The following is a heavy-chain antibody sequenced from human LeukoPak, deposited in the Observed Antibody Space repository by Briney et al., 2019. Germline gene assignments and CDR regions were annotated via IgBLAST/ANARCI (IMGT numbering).Heavy chain of an antibody. CDR2: IIPIFGIT. CDR1: GGTFISNA. Sequence: GASVKVSCKAFGGTFISNAITWVRQAPGQGLEWMGRIIPIFGITDYAQKFQGRVTITADKSTNTAYMEFSSLRSEDTAVYYCASGRMTTETTYCFDPWGQGTLITVSS. J-gene: IGHJ5*02. V-gene: IGHV1-69*04. CDR3: ASGRMTTETTYCFDP. D-gene: IGHD4-11*01.